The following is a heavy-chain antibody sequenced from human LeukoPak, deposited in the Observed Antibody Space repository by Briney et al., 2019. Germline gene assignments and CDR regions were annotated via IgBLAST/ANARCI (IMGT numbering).Heavy chain of an antibody. CDR3: ARHSSEGGSRWHIRSRFDP. V-gene: IGHV4-59*08. D-gene: IGHD6-13*01. Sequence: SETLSLACTVSGGSISSYQWSWIRQPPGKGLEWIGYMYYSGSTNYNPSLKSRVTISVDTSKNQFSLKLSSVTAADTAVYYCARHSSEGGSRWHIRSRFDPWGQGTLFTVSS. J-gene: IGHJ5*02. CDR2: MYYSGST. CDR1: GGSISSYQ.